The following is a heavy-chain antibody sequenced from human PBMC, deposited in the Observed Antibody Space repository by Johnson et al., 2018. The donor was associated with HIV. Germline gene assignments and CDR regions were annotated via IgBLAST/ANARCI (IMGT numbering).Heavy chain of an antibody. CDR3: AKPYGSGSYDAFDI. D-gene: IGHD3-10*01. CDR2: IWYDGSNK. Sequence: QVQLVESGGGVVQPGRSLRLSCAASGFTFSSYGMHWVRQAPGKGLEWVAVIWYDGSNKYYADSVKGRFTISRDNSKNTLYLQMNSLRAEDTAVYYCAKPYGSGSYDAFDIWGQGIMVTVSS. V-gene: IGHV3-33*06. CDR1: GFTFSSYG. J-gene: IGHJ3*02.